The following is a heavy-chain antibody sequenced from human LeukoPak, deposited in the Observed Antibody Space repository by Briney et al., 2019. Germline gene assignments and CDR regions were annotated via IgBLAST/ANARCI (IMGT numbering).Heavy chain of an antibody. V-gene: IGHV3-11*01. D-gene: IGHD3-22*01. Sequence: PGGSLRLSCAASGFTFSDYYMSWIRQAPGKGLEWVSYISSSGSTIYYADSVKGRFTISRDNAKNSLYLQMNSLRAEDTAVYYCARAFTLPTMTTGIDYWGQGTLVTVSS. CDR2: ISSSGSTI. J-gene: IGHJ4*02. CDR1: GFTFSDYY. CDR3: ARAFTLPTMTTGIDY.